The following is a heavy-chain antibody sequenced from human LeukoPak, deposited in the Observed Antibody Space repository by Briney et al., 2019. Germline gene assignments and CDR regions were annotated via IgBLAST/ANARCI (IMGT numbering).Heavy chain of an antibody. CDR3: ARVTYRHYFDY. J-gene: IGHJ4*02. V-gene: IGHV3-11*04. CDR2: ISSSGSTI. CDR1: GFTFSDYY. Sequence: GGSLRLSCAASGFTFSDYYMSWIRQAPGKGLEWVSYISSSGSTIHYADSVKGRFTISRDNARNSLYLQMNSLRAEDTAVYYCARVTYRHYFDYWGQGTLVTVSS.